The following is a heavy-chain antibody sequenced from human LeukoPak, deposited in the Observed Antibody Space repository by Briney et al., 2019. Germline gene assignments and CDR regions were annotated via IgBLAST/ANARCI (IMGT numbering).Heavy chain of an antibody. Sequence: SETLSLTCTVSGGSISSGDYYWSWIRQPPGKGLEWIGYIYYSGSTYYNPSLKSRVTISVDTSKNQFSLKLSSVTAADTAVYYCARVDTAMVFLDYRGQGTLVTVSS. V-gene: IGHV4-30-4*01. CDR1: GGSISSGDYY. J-gene: IGHJ4*02. CDR3: ARVDTAMVFLDY. CDR2: IYYSGST. D-gene: IGHD5-18*01.